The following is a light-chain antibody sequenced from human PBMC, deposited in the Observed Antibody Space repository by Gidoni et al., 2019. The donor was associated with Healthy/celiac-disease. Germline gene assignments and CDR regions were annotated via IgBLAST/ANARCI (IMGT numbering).Light chain of an antibody. CDR2: GAS. CDR3: QQYGSSPPVYT. J-gene: IGKJ2*01. CDR1: QSVSSSY. V-gene: IGKV3-20*01. Sequence: EIVLMQSPGTLSLSPGERATLSCRASQSVSSSYLAWYQQKPGQAPRLLIYGASSRATGIPDRFSGSGSGTDFTLTISRLEPEDFAVYYCQQYGSSPPVYTFGQGTKLEIK.